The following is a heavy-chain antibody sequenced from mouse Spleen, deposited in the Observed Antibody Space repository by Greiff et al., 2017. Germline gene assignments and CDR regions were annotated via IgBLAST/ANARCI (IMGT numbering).Heavy chain of an antibody. CDR3: ARHGGTGYFDV. CDR1: GFTFSSYG. CDR2: ISSGGSYT. V-gene: IGHV5-6*02. Sequence: DVKLVESGGDLVKPGGSLKLSCAASGFTFSSYGMSWVRQTPDKRLEWVATISSGGSYTYYPDSVKGRFTISRDNAKNTLYLQMSSLKSEDTAMYYCARHGGTGYFDVWGTGTTVTVSS. D-gene: IGHD1-1*02. J-gene: IGHJ1*03.